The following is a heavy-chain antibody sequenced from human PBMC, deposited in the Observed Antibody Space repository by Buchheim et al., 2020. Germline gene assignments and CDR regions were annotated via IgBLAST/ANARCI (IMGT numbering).Heavy chain of an antibody. CDR1: GFTFSSYA. CDR3: AKEKHYYGSGSREIYYYFVVDRGMDV. Sequence: EVQLVESGGGLVQPGGSLRLSCAASGFTFSSYAMSWVRQAPGKGLEWVSAISGSGGSTYYADSVKGRFTISRANSKNTLYLQMNSLRAEDTAVYYCAKEKHYYGSGSREIYYYFVVDRGMDVWGQGTT. D-gene: IGHD3-10*01. J-gene: IGHJ6*02. V-gene: IGHV3-23*04. CDR2: ISGSGGST.